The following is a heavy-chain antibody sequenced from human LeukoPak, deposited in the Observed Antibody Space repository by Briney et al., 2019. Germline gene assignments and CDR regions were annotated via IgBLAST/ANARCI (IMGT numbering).Heavy chain of an antibody. D-gene: IGHD3-10*01. J-gene: IGHJ6*03. CDR1: GYTFTSYD. V-gene: IGHV1-8*01. CDR3: ARGGILWFGASRGPKQRTPPKNYYMDV. Sequence: GASVKVSCKASGYTFTSYDINWVRQATGQGLEWMGWMNPNSGNTGYAQKFRGRVTMTRNTSISTAYMELSSLRSEDTAVYYCARGGILWFGASRGPKQRTPPKNYYMDVWGKGTTVTISS. CDR2: MNPNSGNT.